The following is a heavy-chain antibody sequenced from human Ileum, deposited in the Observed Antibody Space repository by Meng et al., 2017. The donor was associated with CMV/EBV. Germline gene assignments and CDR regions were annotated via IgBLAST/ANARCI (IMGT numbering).Heavy chain of an antibody. CDR3: ARRGLAAAGTGTTFDY. CDR2: IYPGDSDT. D-gene: IGHD6-13*01. V-gene: IGHV5-51*01. CDR1: GYNFTSYW. J-gene: IGHJ4*02. Sequence: GESLKISCKGSGYNFTSYWIGWVRQMPGKGLERMGIIYPGDSDTRYSPSFQGQVTISADKSISTAYLQWSSLKASDTAMYYCARRGLAAAGTGTTFDYWGQGTLVTVSS.